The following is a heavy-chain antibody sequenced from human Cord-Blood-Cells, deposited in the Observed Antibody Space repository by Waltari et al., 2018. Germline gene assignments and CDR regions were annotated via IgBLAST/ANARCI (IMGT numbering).Heavy chain of an antibody. J-gene: IGHJ4*02. CDR3: ARDNSKDEYSSSWYGGY. Sequence: QVQLVQSGAEVKKPGSSVKVSCKASGGTLSSSAISWVRHAPGPGVEWMGGIIPIFGTANYAPKFQGRVTITADESTSTAYMELSSLRSEDTAVYYCARDNSKDEYSSSWYGGYWGQGTLVTVSS. CDR2: IIPIFGTA. V-gene: IGHV1-69*01. CDR1: GGTLSSSA. D-gene: IGHD6-13*01.